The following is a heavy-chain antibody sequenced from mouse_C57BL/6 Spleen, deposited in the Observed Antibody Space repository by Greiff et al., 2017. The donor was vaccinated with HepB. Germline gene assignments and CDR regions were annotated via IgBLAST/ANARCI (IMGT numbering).Heavy chain of an antibody. D-gene: IGHD2-4*01. CDR1: GYSITSGYY. V-gene: IGHV3-6*01. Sequence: EVQLVESGPGLVKPSQSLSLTCSVTGYSITSGYYWNWIRQFPGNKQEWMGYISYDGSTNYNPSLKNRISITPDTSKNQFFLKLNSVTTEDTATYYCARDDYGDGAWCAHWGQGTLVTVSA. J-gene: IGHJ3*01. CDR3: ARDDYGDGAWCAH. CDR2: ISYDGST.